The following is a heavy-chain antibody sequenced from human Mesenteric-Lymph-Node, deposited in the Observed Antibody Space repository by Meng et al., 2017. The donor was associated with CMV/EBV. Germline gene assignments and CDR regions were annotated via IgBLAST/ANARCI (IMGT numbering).Heavy chain of an antibody. V-gene: IGHV1-2*02. CDR1: GYTFTGHY. CDR3: ARQRGEEAAGYFDS. Sequence: ASVKVSCKAFGYTFTGHYMHWVRQAPGQGPEWLGWIYPASGATTYAQKFRGRVTMTSDTFISTAYMELSGLTSDDTAMYFCARQRGEEAAGYFDSWGQGSPVTVSS. J-gene: IGHJ4*02. CDR2: IYPASGAT. D-gene: IGHD6-13*01.